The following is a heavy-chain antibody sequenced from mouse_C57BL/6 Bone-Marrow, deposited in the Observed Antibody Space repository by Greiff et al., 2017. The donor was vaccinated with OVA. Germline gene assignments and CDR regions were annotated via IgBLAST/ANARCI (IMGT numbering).Heavy chain of an antibody. V-gene: IGHV1-75*01. Sequence: QVQLKESGPELVKPGASVKISCKASGYTFTDYYINWVKQRPGQGLEWIGWIFPGSGSTYYNEKFKGKATFTVDKSSSTAYMLLSSLTSEDSAVYFCAREGWLLWYFDVWGTGTTVTVSS. J-gene: IGHJ1*03. CDR2: IFPGSGST. CDR1: GYTFTDYY. D-gene: IGHD2-3*01. CDR3: AREGWLLWYFDV.